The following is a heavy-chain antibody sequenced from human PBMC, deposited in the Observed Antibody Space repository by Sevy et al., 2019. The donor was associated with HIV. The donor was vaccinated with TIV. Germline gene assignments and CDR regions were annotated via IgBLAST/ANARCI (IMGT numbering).Heavy chain of an antibody. CDR3: ARDRVTYYYDSSGYYTSGYGMDV. Sequence: GGSLRLSCSGSGFSFSNSAMNWVRQTPGKGLKYVSAISSDGVSTYYTDSVRGRFTISRDNSKNTLYLQMNSLRAEDTAVYYCARDRVTYYYDSSGYYTSGYGMDVWGQGTTVTVSS. V-gene: IGHV3-64*04. J-gene: IGHJ6*02. CDR2: ISSDGVST. CDR1: GFSFSNSA. D-gene: IGHD3-22*01.